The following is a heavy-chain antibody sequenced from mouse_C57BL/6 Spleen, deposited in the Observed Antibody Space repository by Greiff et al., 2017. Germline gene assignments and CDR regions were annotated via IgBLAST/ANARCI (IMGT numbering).Heavy chain of an antibody. CDR3: ARWGPLLY. CDR1: GYAFSSSW. D-gene: IGHD1-1*01. Sequence: QVQLQQSGPELVKPGASVKISCKASGYAFSSSWMNWVKQRPGKGLEWIGRIYPGDGDTNYNGKFKGKATLTADKSSSTAYMQLSSLTSEDSAVYFCARWGPLLYWGQGTTLTVSS. V-gene: IGHV1-82*01. CDR2: IYPGDGDT. J-gene: IGHJ2*01.